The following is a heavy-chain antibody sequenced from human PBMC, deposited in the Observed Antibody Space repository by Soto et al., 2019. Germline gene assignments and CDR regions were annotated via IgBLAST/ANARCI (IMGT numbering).Heavy chain of an antibody. CDR2: IKQDGSEK. D-gene: IGHD2-21*02. CDR1: GFTFSSYW. V-gene: IGHV3-7*05. Sequence: GGSLRLSCAASGFTFSSYWMSWVRQAPGKGLEWVANIKQDGSEKYYVDSVKGRFTISRDNAKNSLYLQMNSLRAEDTAVYYCARVLRRHIVVVTAMGSGMDVWGQGTTVTVSS. CDR3: ARVLRRHIVVVTAMGSGMDV. J-gene: IGHJ6*02.